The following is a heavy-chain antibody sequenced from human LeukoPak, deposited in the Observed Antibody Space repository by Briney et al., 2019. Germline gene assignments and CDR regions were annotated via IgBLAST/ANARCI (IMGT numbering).Heavy chain of an antibody. CDR1: GYSFTSYF. V-gene: IGHV5-51*01. J-gene: IGHJ6*02. Sequence: GESLKISCKGSGYSFTSYFIAWARQLPGKGLEWMGFIWPGHSDTRYSPSFQGQVTISVDKSISTAYLQWSSLKASDTAIYYCARHCSGGSCFYYYAMDVWGQGTTVTVSS. CDR3: ARHCSGGSCFYYYAMDV. D-gene: IGHD2-15*01. CDR2: IWPGHSDT.